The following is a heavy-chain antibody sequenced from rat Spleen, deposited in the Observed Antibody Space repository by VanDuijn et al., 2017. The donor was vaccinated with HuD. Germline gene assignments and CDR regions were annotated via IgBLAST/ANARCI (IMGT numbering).Heavy chain of an antibody. Sequence: QVQLRASGPGLVPPSQTLYLTCTVSGFSLTSYNVHWVRQPPGKGLEWMGRMRYNGDPSFNSVLNSRLSISRDTSKNQVFLKMNSLQTDDTGTYYCTIHPRYWGQGVMVTVSS. CDR2: MRYNGDP. D-gene: IGHD3-1*01. V-gene: IGHV2-63*01. CDR3: TIHPRY. CDR1: GFSLTSYN. J-gene: IGHJ2*01.